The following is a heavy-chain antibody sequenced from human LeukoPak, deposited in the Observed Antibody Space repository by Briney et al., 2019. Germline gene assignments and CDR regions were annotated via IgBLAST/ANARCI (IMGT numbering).Heavy chain of an antibody. V-gene: IGHV1-18*04. CDR2: ISAYNGNT. CDR1: GYTFTGYY. J-gene: IGHJ4*02. CDR3: ARDYQEFYYDSSGMDY. D-gene: IGHD3-22*01. Sequence: ASVKVSCKASGYTFTGYYMHWVRQAPGQGLEWMGWISAYNGNTNYAQKLQGRVTMTTDTSTSTAYMELRSLRSDDTAVYYCARDYQEFYYDSSGMDYWGQGTLVTVSS.